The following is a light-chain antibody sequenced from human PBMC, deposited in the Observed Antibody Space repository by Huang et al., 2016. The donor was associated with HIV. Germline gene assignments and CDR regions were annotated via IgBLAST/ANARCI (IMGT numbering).Light chain of an antibody. CDR2: YAS. J-gene: IGKJ4*01. Sequence: EIVLTQSPATLSLSPGERATLSCRASPSISSYLAWYQQKPGQAPRLLIYYASNRATCIPARFSGSGSGTDFTLTISSLEPEDCAVYYCQQRANLGTFGGGTKVEIK. CDR3: QQRANLGT. CDR1: PSISSY. V-gene: IGKV3-11*01.